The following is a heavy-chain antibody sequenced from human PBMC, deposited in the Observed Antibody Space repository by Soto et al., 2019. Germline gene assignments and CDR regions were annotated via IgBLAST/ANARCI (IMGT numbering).Heavy chain of an antibody. CDR2: ISHNVSIQ. CDR1: GLSFRNYA. V-gene: IGHV3-30*04. J-gene: IGHJ4*02. CDR3: VGGSLLH. Sequence: GGSLRLSCAASGLSFRNYAMHWVRQAPGKGLEWVTMISHNVSIQFYADSVKGRFTISRDNSKDTLYLQMNNLTPEDTAVYHCVGGSLLHWGQGTPVTVSS.